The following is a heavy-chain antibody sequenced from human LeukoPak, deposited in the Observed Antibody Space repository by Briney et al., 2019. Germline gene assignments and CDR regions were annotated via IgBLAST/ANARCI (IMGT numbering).Heavy chain of an antibody. J-gene: IGHJ3*02. D-gene: IGHD2-2*01. CDR1: GFTFSSYL. CDR2: IKQDGSEK. Sequence: GGSLRLSCAASGFTFSSYLMSWVRQAPGKGLEWVANIKQDGSEKYYVDSVKGRFTISRDNAKNTLYLQMNSLRAEDTAVYYCARDRGYQLLDAFDIWGQGTMVTVSS. CDR3: ARDRGYQLLDAFDI. V-gene: IGHV3-7*01.